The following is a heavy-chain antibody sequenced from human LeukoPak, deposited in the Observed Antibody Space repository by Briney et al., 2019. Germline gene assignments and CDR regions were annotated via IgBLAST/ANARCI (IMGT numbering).Heavy chain of an antibody. D-gene: IGHD3-10*01. CDR1: GGSIISSSYN. V-gene: IGHV4-39*01. CDR2: IYYSGTT. CDR3: ARLHETQGVTIDY. J-gene: IGHJ4*02. Sequence: SETLSLTCTVSGGSIISSSYNWAWIRQPPGRGLEWIGTIYYSGTTYYNPSLKSRVTISVDTSKNQFSLKVNSVTAADTAVYYCARLHETQGVTIDYWGQGTLVTVSS.